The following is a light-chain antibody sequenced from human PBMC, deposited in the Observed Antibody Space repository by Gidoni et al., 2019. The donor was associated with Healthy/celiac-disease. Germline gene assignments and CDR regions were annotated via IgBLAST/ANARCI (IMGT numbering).Light chain of an antibody. V-gene: IGLV3-1*01. CDR2: QDS. Sequence: SYELTQPPSVSVSPGQTASITCSGDKLGDKYACWYQQKPGHSPVLVIYQDSKRPSGIPARFSGSNSGNTATLTISGTQAMDEADYYCQAWDSSKGVFGGGTKLTVL. J-gene: IGLJ2*01. CDR3: QAWDSSKGV. CDR1: KLGDKY.